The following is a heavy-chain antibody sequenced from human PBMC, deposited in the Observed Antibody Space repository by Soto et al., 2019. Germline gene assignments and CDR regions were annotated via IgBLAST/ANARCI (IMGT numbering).Heavy chain of an antibody. J-gene: IGHJ1*01. CDR2: ISGSGGST. Sequence: EVQLLESGGGLVQPGGSLRLSCAASGFTFSSYAMSWVRQAPGKGLEWVSAISGSGGSTYYADSVKGRFTISRDNSKNTLYLQMNSLRAEDTAVYYCAKDAYDILTGYGEYFQHWGQGTLVTVSS. V-gene: IGHV3-23*01. D-gene: IGHD3-9*01. CDR3: AKDAYDILTGYGEYFQH. CDR1: GFTFSSYA.